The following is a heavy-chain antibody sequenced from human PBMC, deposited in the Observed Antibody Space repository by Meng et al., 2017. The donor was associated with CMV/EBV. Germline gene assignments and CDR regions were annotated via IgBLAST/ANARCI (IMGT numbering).Heavy chain of an antibody. D-gene: IGHD1-26*01. Sequence: SETLSLTCTVSGGSVSSGSYYWCWIRQPPGKGLEWIGYIYYSGSTNYNLSLKSRVTISVDTSKNQFSLKLSSVTAADTAVYYCARASGSLISFDYWGQGTLVTVSS. CDR3: ARASGSLISFDY. V-gene: IGHV4-61*01. CDR1: GGSVSSGSYY. CDR2: IYYSGST. J-gene: IGHJ4*02.